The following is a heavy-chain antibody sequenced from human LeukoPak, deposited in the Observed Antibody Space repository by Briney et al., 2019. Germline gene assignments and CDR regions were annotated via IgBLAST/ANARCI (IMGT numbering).Heavy chain of an antibody. CDR2: IYYSGST. Sequence: SETLSLTCTVSGGSISSGDYYWSWIRQPPGKRLEWIGYIYYSGSTYYNPSLKSRVTISVDTSKNQFSLKLSSVTAADTAVYYCARGTGYYDSSGPLPGYFDYWGQGTLVTVSS. J-gene: IGHJ4*02. D-gene: IGHD3-22*01. CDR1: GGSISSGDYY. V-gene: IGHV4-30-4*01. CDR3: ARGTGYYDSSGPLPGYFDY.